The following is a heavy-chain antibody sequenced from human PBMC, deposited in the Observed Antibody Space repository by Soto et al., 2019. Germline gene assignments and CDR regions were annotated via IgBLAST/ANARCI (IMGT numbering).Heavy chain of an antibody. CDR3: TSDPNGDHIGAFEF. J-gene: IGHJ3*01. CDR2: ITGNGVGR. V-gene: IGHV3-23*01. D-gene: IGHD4-17*01. Sequence: EVQVLESGGGLVQPGGSLRLSCADPEFTFSTYAMTWVRQAPGGRLEWVSSITGNGVGRSYADPVKGRFTVSRDNSKDTLFLRMNSLRVEDTAIYYCTSDPNGDHIGAFEFWGQGIKVTVSS. CDR1: EFTFSTYA.